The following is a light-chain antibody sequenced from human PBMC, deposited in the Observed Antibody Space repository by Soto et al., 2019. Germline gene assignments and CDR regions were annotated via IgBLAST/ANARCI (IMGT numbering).Light chain of an antibody. V-gene: IGLV2-23*01. J-gene: IGLJ1*01. Sequence: QSVLTQPASVSRSPGQSITISCTGTSSDVGSYNLVSWYQQHPGKAPKLMIYEVSKRPSGVSNRFSGSKSGNTASLTISGLQAEDEADYYCCSYAGSSTLRVFGTGTKVTVL. CDR3: CSYAGSSTLRV. CDR2: EVS. CDR1: SSDVGSYNL.